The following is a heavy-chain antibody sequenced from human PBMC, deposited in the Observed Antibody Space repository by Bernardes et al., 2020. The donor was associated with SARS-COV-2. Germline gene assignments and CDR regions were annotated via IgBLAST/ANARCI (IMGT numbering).Heavy chain of an antibody. D-gene: IGHD4-17*01. CDR3: ARHGGTTVTTNFDY. Sequence: SETLSLTRTVSGGSISILSYYWGWIRQPPGKGLEWIGSMYYSGSTYYNSSLKSRVTMSVDTSKNQFSLKLTSVAAADTAVYYCARHGGTTVTTNFDYWGQGTLVTVSS. CDR1: GGSISILSYY. V-gene: IGHV4-39*01. J-gene: IGHJ4*02. CDR2: MYYSGST.